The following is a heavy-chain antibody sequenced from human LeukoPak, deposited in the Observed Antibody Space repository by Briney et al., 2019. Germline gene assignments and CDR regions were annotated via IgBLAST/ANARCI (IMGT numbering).Heavy chain of an antibody. Sequence: GGSLRLSCAASGFTFSSYGMHWVRQAPGKGLEWVAVIWYDGSNKYYADSVKGRFTISRDNAKNSLYLQMNSLRAEDTAVYYCARDGFKPYYYDSSGLDWGQGTLVTVSS. CDR2: IWYDGSNK. CDR3: ARDGFKPYYYDSSGLD. CDR1: GFTFSSYG. J-gene: IGHJ4*02. D-gene: IGHD3-22*01. V-gene: IGHV3-33*01.